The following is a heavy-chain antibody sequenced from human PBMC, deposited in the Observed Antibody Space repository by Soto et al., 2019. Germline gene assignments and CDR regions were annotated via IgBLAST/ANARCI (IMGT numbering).Heavy chain of an antibody. V-gene: IGHV3-23*01. D-gene: IGHD3-3*01. CDR1: GFTFSSYA. CDR3: AKTPNYDFWSGYYDPTTFDY. CDR2: ISGSGGST. Sequence: GGSLRLSCAASGFTFSSYAMSWVRQAPGKGLEWVSAISGSGGSTYYADSVKGRFTISRDNSKNTLYLQMNSLRAEDTAVYYCAKTPNYDFWSGYYDPTTFDYWGQGTLVTVSS. J-gene: IGHJ4*02.